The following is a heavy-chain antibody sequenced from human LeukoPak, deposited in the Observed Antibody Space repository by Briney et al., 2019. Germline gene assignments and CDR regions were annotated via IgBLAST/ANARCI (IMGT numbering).Heavy chain of an antibody. Sequence: PSETLSLTCTVSGGSISSYYWNWIRQPPGKGLEWIGYIYYSGSTNYNPSLKSRVTISVDTSKNQFSLRLSSVTAADTAVYYCARVPMGRGYYFDYWGQGTLVTVSS. D-gene: IGHD3-10*01. V-gene: IGHV4-59*08. CDR2: IYYSGST. CDR3: ARVPMGRGYYFDY. CDR1: GGSISSYY. J-gene: IGHJ4*02.